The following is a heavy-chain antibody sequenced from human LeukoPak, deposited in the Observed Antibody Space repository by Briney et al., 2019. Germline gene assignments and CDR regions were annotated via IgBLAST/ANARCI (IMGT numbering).Heavy chain of an antibody. CDR2: ISGSGGST. Sequence: EGSLRLSCAASGFTFSTYAINWVRQAPGKGLEWVAGISGSGGSTSYADSVKGRLTISRDNSKNTLYLQMNSLRAEDTAVYYCARFPSSWGFHLDFWGQGTLVTVSS. J-gene: IGHJ4*02. CDR3: ARFPSSWGFHLDF. D-gene: IGHD6-13*01. CDR1: GFTFSTYA. V-gene: IGHV3-23*01.